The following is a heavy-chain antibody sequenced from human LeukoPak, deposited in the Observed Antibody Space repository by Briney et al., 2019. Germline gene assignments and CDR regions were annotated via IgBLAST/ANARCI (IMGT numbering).Heavy chain of an antibody. V-gene: IGHV1-69*04. D-gene: IGHD1-26*01. Sequence: SVKVSCKAPGGTFSSYTISWVRQAPGQGLEWMGRIIPILGIANYAQKFQGRVTITADKSTSTAYMELSSLRSEDTAVYYCARDPSSGSYGYWGQGTLVTVSS. J-gene: IGHJ4*02. CDR3: ARDPSSGSYGY. CDR2: IIPILGIA. CDR1: GGTFSSYT.